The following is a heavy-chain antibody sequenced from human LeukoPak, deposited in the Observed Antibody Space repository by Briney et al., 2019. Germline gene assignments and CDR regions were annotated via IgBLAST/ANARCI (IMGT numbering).Heavy chain of an antibody. Sequence: AGGSLRLTCAASGYTFSSYSMNWVRQAPGKGLEWVSSISSSSSYIYYADSVKGRFTISRDNAKNSLYLQMNGLRAEDTAVYYCARDDPSGFGGYWGQGTLVTVSS. CDR2: ISSSSSYI. D-gene: IGHD3-10*01. CDR1: GYTFSSYS. CDR3: ARDDPSGFGGY. V-gene: IGHV3-21*01. J-gene: IGHJ4*02.